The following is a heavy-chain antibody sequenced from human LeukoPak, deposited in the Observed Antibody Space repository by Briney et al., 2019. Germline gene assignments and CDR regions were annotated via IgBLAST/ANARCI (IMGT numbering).Heavy chain of an antibody. CDR2: IYHSGST. CDR3: ARVGHYYGSGSYWEVHDY. V-gene: IGHV4-30-2*01. Sequence: PSETLSLTCTVSGGSISSGDYYWSWIRQHPGEGLEWIGYIYHSGSTYYNPSLKSRVTISVDRSKNQFSLKLSSVTAADTAVYYCARVGHYYGSGSYWEVHDYWGQGTLVTVSS. J-gene: IGHJ4*02. D-gene: IGHD3-10*01. CDR1: GGSISSGDYY.